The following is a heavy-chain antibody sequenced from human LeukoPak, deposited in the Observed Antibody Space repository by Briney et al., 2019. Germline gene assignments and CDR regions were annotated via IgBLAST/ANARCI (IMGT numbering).Heavy chain of an antibody. CDR3: ARESPGLYYYDSSGYHPDY. CDR1: GFIFSSYA. CDR2: ISSGGGST. D-gene: IGHD3-22*01. J-gene: IGHJ4*02. V-gene: IGHV3-23*01. Sequence: SGGSLRLSCAASGFIFSSYAMSWVRQAPGKGLEWVSAISSGGGSTYYADSVKGRFTISRDNSKNTLYLQMNSLRAEDTAVYYCARESPGLYYYDSSGYHPDYWGQGTLVTVSS.